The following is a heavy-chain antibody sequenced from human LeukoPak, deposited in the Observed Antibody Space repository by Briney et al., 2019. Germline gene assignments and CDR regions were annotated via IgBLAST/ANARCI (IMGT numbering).Heavy chain of an antibody. CDR1: GFTFSSYA. Sequence: GSLRLSCAASGFTFSSYAMSWVRQAPGKGLEWVSAISGSGGSTYYADSVKGRFTISRDNSKNTLYLQMNSLRAEDTAVYYCATTSVLRSIWSPEDVRGKGTTVTVSS. CDR2: ISGSGGST. J-gene: IGHJ6*04. CDR3: ATTSVLRSIWSPEDV. D-gene: IGHD3-3*01. V-gene: IGHV3-23*01.